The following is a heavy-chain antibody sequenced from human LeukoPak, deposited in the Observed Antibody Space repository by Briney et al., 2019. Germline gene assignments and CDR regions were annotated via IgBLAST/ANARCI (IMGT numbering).Heavy chain of an antibody. V-gene: IGHV4-38-2*01. Sequence: SETLSLTCAVSGYSISSGYYWGWSRQPRGKGLVWIGSLYHSGSTYYHPPLKSRVTISVDTSKNQFSLKLSSVTAADTAVYYCPRLEAYWGQGTLVTVSS. CDR1: GYSISSGYY. CDR3: PRLEAY. CDR2: LYHSGST. J-gene: IGHJ4*02.